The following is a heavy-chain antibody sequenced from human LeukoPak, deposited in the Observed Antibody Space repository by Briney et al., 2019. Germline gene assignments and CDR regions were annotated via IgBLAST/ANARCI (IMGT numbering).Heavy chain of an antibody. CDR1: GFTFSTYW. CDR2: IKPTGSET. CDR3: GGFGYEAGVDL. V-gene: IGHV3-7*01. J-gene: IGHJ4*01. Sequence: GGSLRLSCAASGFTFSTYWMTWVRQAPGQGLEWVANIKPTGSETYYVDPVKGRFTISGDNAKNLLYLQMNSLRGEDTAVYYCGGFGYEAGVDLWGQGTLVNVSS. D-gene: IGHD3-10*01.